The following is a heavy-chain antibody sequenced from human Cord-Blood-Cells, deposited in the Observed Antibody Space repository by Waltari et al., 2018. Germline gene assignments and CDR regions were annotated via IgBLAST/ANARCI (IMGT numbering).Heavy chain of an antibody. D-gene: IGHD6-13*01. Sequence: QVQLVQSGAEVKKPGASVKVSCKASGYTFTSYAMHWVRQAPGQRLEWMGWINAGNGNTKYSQKFQGRVTITRETAASTGYMELSSLRSEDTAVYYCARDPALAAARGRDWFDPWGQGTLVTVSS. CDR3: ARDPALAAARGRDWFDP. CDR2: INAGNGNT. J-gene: IGHJ5*02. V-gene: IGHV1-3*01. CDR1: GYTFTSYA.